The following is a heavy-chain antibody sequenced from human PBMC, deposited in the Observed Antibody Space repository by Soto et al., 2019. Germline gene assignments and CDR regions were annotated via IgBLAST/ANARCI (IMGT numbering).Heavy chain of an antibody. Sequence: XGSLRLSFAASGFTFTRNGMNGVRQAPGKGLEWVADISSTTNYIYYGDSMKGRFTISRDNAKNSLYLEMNSLRAEDTAVYYCARESEDLTSNFASSGQGTLVTSPQ. CDR1: GFTFTRNG. CDR3: ARESEDLTSNFAS. V-gene: IGHV3-21*05. CDR2: ISSTTNYI. J-gene: IGHJ4*02.